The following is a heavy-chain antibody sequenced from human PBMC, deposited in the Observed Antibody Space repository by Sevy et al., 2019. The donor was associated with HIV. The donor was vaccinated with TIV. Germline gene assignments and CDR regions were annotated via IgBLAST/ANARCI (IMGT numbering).Heavy chain of an antibody. V-gene: IGHV3-49*04. Sequence: GGSLRLSCATSGFTFGDYCMSWVRQAPGKGLEWISFFKSEAHGGTAENAASVKDRFTISRDDSKGIVYLQMNNLKTEDTAVYFCTRWSGSQSIFDYWGQGTLVTVSS. D-gene: IGHD1-26*01. CDR3: TRWSGSQSIFDY. CDR1: GFTFGDYC. J-gene: IGHJ4*02. CDR2: FKSEAHGGTA.